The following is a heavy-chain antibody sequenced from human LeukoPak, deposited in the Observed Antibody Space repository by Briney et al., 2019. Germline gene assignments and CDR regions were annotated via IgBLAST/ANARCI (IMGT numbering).Heavy chain of an antibody. J-gene: IGHJ3*02. D-gene: IGHD1-14*01. CDR1: GGSISSSSYY. CDR3: ARDFNPNAFDI. Sequence: SETLSLTCTVSGGSISSSSYYWGWIRQPPGKGLEWIGSIYYSGSTYYNPSLKSRVTISVDTSKNQFSLKLSSVTAADTAVYYCARDFNPNAFDIWGQGTMVTVSS. CDR2: IYYSGST. V-gene: IGHV4-39*07.